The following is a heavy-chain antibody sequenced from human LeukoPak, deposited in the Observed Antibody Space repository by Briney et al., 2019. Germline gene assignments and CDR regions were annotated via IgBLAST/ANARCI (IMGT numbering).Heavy chain of an antibody. J-gene: IGHJ4*02. Sequence: SETLSLTCTVSGVSISSSNSYWGWIRQPPGKGLEWIGSIYYSGNTFYNASLKSQVSISIDTSKNQFSLRLTSVTAADTAVYYCARQTGSGLFILPGGQGTLVTVSS. CDR3: ARQTGSGLFILP. CDR1: GVSISSSNSY. V-gene: IGHV4-39*01. D-gene: IGHD3/OR15-3a*01. CDR2: IYYSGNT.